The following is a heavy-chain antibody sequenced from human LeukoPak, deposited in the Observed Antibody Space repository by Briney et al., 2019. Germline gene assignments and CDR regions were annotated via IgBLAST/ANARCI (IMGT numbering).Heavy chain of an antibody. V-gene: IGHV3-30-3*01. CDR3: ARAATPSGEYTKGWFDP. Sequence: PGGSLRLSCAASGFTFSNYAMHWVRQAPGKGLEWVEVISYDGSNKNYADSVKGRFTISRDSSKNMLYLQMNSLRSEDTAMYYCARAATPSGEYTKGWFDPWGQGTLVTVSS. D-gene: IGHD1-1*01. CDR1: GFTFSNYA. J-gene: IGHJ5*02. CDR2: ISYDGSNK.